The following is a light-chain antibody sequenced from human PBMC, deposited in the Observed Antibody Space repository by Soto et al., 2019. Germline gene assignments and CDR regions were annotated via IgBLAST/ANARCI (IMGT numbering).Light chain of an antibody. V-gene: IGKV3-15*01. CDR1: QSVSSN. CDR2: GAS. J-gene: IGKJ2*01. CDR3: QQYNNWPPSYT. Sequence: EIVMTQTPAPLSVPPGERATLSCRASQSVSSNLAGYQQKPGQAPRLRIYGASNRATGIPARFSGSGSGTEFTLTISSLQSEDFAVYYCQQYNNWPPSYTFGQGTKLEIK.